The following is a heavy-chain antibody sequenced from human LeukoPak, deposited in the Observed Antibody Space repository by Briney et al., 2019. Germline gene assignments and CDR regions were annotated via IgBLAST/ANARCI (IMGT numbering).Heavy chain of an antibody. CDR1: GFTFSSYW. D-gene: IGHD3-22*01. Sequence: AGGSLRLSCAASGFTFSSYWMSWVRQAPGKGLEWVAVISYDGSNKYYADSVKGRFTISRDNSKNTLYLQMNSLRAEDTAVYYCAKDERKYYYDSSGPYFDYWGQGTLVTVSS. CDR3: AKDERKYYYDSSGPYFDY. V-gene: IGHV3-30*18. J-gene: IGHJ4*02. CDR2: ISYDGSNK.